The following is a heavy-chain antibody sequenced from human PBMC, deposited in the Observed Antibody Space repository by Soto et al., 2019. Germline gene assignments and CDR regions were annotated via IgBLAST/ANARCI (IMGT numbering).Heavy chain of an antibody. Sequence: SETLSLTCFVSGDSINNTYWWSWVRQAPGKGLEWIGEIFHTGGKSYMPSLRGRITLSVDTSKNQFSRKLTSGPAAYTAVYYGSRAVYCTTANCWDDFHYDNIDVWGQGTAGTGSS. CDR2: IFHTGGK. CDR1: GDSINNTYW. CDR3: SRAVYCTTANCWDDFHYDNIDV. D-gene: IGHD2-2*01. V-gene: IGHV4-4*02. J-gene: IGHJ6*02.